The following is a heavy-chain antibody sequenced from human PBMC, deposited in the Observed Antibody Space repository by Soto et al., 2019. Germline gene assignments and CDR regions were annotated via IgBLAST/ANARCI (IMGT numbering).Heavy chain of an antibody. CDR1: GGSISYFY. CDR3: ARVGGLAARTFDY. J-gene: IGHJ4*02. CDR2: IYYSGST. D-gene: IGHD6-6*01. Sequence: SETLSLTCTVSGGSISYFYLSWIRQPPGKGLEWIGYIYYSGSTNYNPSLKSRVTISVDTSKNQFSLNLRSMSPADTAVYYRARVGGLAARTFDYWGPGTLVTVSS. V-gene: IGHV4-59*01.